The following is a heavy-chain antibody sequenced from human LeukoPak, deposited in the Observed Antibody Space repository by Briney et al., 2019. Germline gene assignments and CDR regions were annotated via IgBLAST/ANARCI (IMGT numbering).Heavy chain of an antibody. Sequence: GASVKVSCKASGYTFTSYYMHWVRQAPGQGLEWMGIINPSGGSTSYAQKFQGRVTMTTDTSTSTAYMELRSLRSDDTAVYYCARETPLMVRGVANWFDPWGQGTLVTVSS. CDR1: GYTFTSYY. CDR2: INPSGGST. CDR3: ARETPLMVRGVANWFDP. V-gene: IGHV1-46*01. D-gene: IGHD3-10*01. J-gene: IGHJ5*02.